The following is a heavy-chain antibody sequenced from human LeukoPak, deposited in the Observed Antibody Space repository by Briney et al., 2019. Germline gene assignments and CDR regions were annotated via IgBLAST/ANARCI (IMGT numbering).Heavy chain of an antibody. J-gene: IGHJ4*02. CDR1: GYSFTSYG. CDR3: ARVEEVRGGITSFDY. D-gene: IGHD3-10*01. V-gene: IGHV1-18*01. Sequence: GASVKVSCKASGYSFTSYGISWVRQAPGQGLEWMGWISAYNGNTNYAQKLQGRVTMTTDTSTSTAYMELRSLRSDDTAIYYCARVEEVRGGITSFDYWGQGTLVTVSS. CDR2: ISAYNGNT.